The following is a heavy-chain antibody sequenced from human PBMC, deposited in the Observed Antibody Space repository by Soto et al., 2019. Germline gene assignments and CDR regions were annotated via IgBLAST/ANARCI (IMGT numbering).Heavy chain of an antibody. CDR1: GFTFSSYE. D-gene: IGHD1-26*01. Sequence: GGSLRLSCAASGFTFSSYEMNWVRQAPGKGLEWVSYISSSGSTIYYADSVKGRFTISRDNAKNSLYLQMNSLRAEDTAVYYCARDVGAYSGSYNWFDPWGQGTLVTVSS. J-gene: IGHJ5*02. CDR2: ISSSGSTI. CDR3: ARDVGAYSGSYNWFDP. V-gene: IGHV3-48*03.